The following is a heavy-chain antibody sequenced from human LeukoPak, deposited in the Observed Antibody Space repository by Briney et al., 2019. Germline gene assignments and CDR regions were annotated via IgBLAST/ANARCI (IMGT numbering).Heavy chain of an antibody. J-gene: IGHJ4*02. D-gene: IGHD3-3*01. CDR3: ARGVTYYDFWSGYLAFDY. Sequence: ASVKVSCKASGYTFTSYDINWVRQATGQGLEWMGWMNPNSGNTGYAQKFQGRVTMTRSTSISTAYMELSSLRSEDTAVYYCARGVTYYDFWSGYLAFDYWGQGTLVTVSS. CDR2: MNPNSGNT. V-gene: IGHV1-8*01. CDR1: GYTFTSYD.